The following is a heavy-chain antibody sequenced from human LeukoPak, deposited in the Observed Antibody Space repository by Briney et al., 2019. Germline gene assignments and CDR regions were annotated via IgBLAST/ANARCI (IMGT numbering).Heavy chain of an antibody. CDR3: TRVQAGRSGLMDV. V-gene: IGHV3-30*03. CDR2: ISYDGSYK. Sequence: GGSLRLSCAASGFTFSTYAMHWVRQAPGMGLEWVAVISYDGSYKYYADSVKGRFTISRDNSKNTLYLQMNSLRDEDAAVYHCTRVQAGRSGLMDVWGRGTTVTVSS. D-gene: IGHD2-8*02. J-gene: IGHJ6*02. CDR1: GFTFSTYA.